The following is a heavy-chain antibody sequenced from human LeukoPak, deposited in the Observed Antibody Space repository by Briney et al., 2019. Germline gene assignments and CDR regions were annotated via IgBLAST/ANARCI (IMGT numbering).Heavy chain of an antibody. CDR1: VYIFSSFG. D-gene: IGHD2-15*01. CDR2: ISAFTGKT. Sequence: ASVKVSCKASVYIFSSFGFSWVRQAPGQGLEWMGWISAFTGKTEYAQKFQDRVTVTIDTSTRMAHMELRSLRSDDTAVYYCAKGGYCSGGTCYPMDVWGQGTTVTVSS. V-gene: IGHV1-18*01. CDR3: AKGGYCSGGTCYPMDV. J-gene: IGHJ6*02.